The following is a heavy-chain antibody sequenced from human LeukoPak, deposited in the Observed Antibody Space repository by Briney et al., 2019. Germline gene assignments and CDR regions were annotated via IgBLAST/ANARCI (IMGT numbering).Heavy chain of an antibody. CDR3: ARPNYYDSSGLIDY. Sequence: PSETLSLTCTVSGGSISSSSYYWGWIRQPPGKGLEWIGSIYYSGSTYYNPSLKSRVTISVDTSKNQFSLKLSSVTAADTAVYYCARPNYYDSSGLIDYWGQGTLVTVSS. J-gene: IGHJ4*02. V-gene: IGHV4-39*01. D-gene: IGHD3-22*01. CDR1: GGSISSSSYY. CDR2: IYYSGST.